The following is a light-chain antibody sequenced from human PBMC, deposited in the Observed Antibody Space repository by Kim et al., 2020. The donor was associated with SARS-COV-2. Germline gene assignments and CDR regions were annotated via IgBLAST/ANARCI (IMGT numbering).Light chain of an antibody. CDR3: QQRNA. V-gene: IGKV1-9*01. CDR1: QGISSY. Sequence: DIQLTQSPSFLSASVGDRVTISCRASQGISSYVAWYQQKPGKAPNLLIYAASTLQSGVPSRFSGSGSGTDFALTISSLQPEDFATYYCQQRNAFSGGTKVDIK. J-gene: IGKJ4*02. CDR2: AAS.